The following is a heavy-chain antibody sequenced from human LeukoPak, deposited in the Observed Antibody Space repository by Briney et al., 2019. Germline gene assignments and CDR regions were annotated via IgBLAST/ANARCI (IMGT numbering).Heavy chain of an antibody. J-gene: IGHJ5*02. CDR2: ISAYNGNT. V-gene: IGHV1-18*01. CDR3: AREVYCSSTSCYRRGNWFDP. CDR1: GYTFTSYG. Sequence: ASVKVSCKASGYTFTSYGISWVRQAPGQGLEWMGWISAYNGNTNYAQKFQGRVTITADESTSTAYMELSSLRSEDTAVYYCAREVYCSSTSCYRRGNWFDPWGQGTLVTVSS. D-gene: IGHD2-2*02.